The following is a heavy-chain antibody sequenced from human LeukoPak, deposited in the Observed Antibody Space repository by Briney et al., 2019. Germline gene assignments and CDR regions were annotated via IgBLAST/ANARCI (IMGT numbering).Heavy chain of an antibody. D-gene: IGHD2-2*02. Sequence: GGSLRLSCAASGFTFSSFGMHWVRQAPGKGLEWVAIIWSDGSNEVYIESVKGRFTISRDNSKDTLFLQLNSLTAADTAMYFCAKASVAIPQYCNSWGQGTLVTVSS. CDR2: IWSDGSNE. CDR3: AKASVAIPQYCNS. V-gene: IGHV3-33*03. J-gene: IGHJ5*02. CDR1: GFTFSSFG.